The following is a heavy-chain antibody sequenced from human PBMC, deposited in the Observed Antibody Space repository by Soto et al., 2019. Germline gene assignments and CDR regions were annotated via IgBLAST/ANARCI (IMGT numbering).Heavy chain of an antibody. J-gene: IGHJ4*02. D-gene: IGHD4-17*01. Sequence: GESLKISCAASGFTFSSYAMSWVRQAPGKGLEWVSAISGSGGSTYYADSVKGRFTISRANSKNTLYLQMNSLRAEDTAVYYCAKDYGDYYDYFDYWGQGTLVTVSS. CDR1: GFTFSSYA. CDR3: AKDYGDYYDYFDY. V-gene: IGHV3-23*01. CDR2: ISGSGGST.